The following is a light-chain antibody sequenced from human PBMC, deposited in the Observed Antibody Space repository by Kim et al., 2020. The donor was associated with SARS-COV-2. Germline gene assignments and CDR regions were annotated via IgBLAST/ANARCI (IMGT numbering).Light chain of an antibody. Sequence: QSVLTQPPSVSGAPGQRVTISCTGSTSNLGAGYDVHWYQQLPGTAPKLLIFGNTHRPSGIPDRFSGSKSGTSASLAITGLQAEEEADYYCQAYDRSLSAVLFGGGTQLTVL. CDR2: GNT. CDR1: TSNLGAGYD. CDR3: QAYDRSLSAVL. V-gene: IGLV1-40*01. J-gene: IGLJ2*01.